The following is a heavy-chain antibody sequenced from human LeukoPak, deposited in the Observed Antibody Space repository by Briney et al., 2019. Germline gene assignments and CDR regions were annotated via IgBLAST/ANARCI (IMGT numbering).Heavy chain of an antibody. J-gene: IGHJ4*02. CDR3: AKTSFRTSSLDY. Sequence: GGSLRLSCAASGFTFSSYAMSWVRQAPGKGLEWVSAISGSGGSTYYADSVKGRFTISRDNSKNTLYLQMYSLRAEDTAVYYCAKTSFRTSSLDYWGQGTLVTVSS. D-gene: IGHD2-2*01. CDR1: GFTFSSYA. CDR2: ISGSGGST. V-gene: IGHV3-23*01.